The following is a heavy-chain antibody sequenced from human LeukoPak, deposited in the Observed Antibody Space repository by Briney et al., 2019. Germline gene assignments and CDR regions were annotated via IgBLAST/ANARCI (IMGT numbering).Heavy chain of an antibody. CDR2: IDPNSGGT. CDR1: GYTFTGYY. D-gene: IGHD2-21*02. CDR3: ARAEFCAPNCYYYFYY. J-gene: IGHJ4*02. V-gene: IGHV1-2*02. Sequence: EASVKVSCKASGYTFTGYYMHWVRQAPGQGLEWMVWIDPNSGGTNYAQNFQGRVTMTRDTSIGTAYMELSRLTSDDTAVYYCARAEFCAPNCYYYFYYWGQGTLVTVSS.